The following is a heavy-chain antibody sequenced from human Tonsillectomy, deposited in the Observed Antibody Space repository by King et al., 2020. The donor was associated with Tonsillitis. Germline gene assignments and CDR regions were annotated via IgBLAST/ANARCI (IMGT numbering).Heavy chain of an antibody. Sequence: VQLVQSGAEVKKPGASVRVSCKASGYTFTNYDFIWVRQAAGQGLEWMGWNLNNGNTDYAQQFQGRVTMTRNTSISTAYMELSSLRFDDTAVYYCARGLKQWMVSPPANYYYGLDVWGQGTTVTVFS. CDR3: ARGLKQWMVSPPANYYYGLDV. V-gene: IGHV1-8*01. J-gene: IGHJ6*02. CDR2: NLNNGNT. D-gene: IGHD6-19*01. CDR1: GYTFTNYD.